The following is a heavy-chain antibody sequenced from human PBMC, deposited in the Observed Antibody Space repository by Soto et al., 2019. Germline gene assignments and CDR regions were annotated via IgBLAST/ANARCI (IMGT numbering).Heavy chain of an antibody. Sequence: XESLKISCKGSGYSFTSYWIGWVRQMPGKGLEWMGIIYPGDSDTRYSPSFQGQVTISADKSISTAYLQWSSLKASDTAMYYCARFRITTRVVATYQASEIWGPGTMVTV. J-gene: IGHJ3*02. CDR3: ARFRITTRVVATYQASEI. CDR2: IYPGDSDT. V-gene: IGHV5-51*01. CDR1: GYSFTSYW. D-gene: IGHD3-22*01.